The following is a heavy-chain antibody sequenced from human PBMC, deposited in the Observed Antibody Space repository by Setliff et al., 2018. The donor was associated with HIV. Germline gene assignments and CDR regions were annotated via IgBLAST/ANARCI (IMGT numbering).Heavy chain of an antibody. Sequence: ASVKVSCKASGDTFNSHAISWVRQAPGQGLEWMGGIIPIFGTPNYAQKFKGRLTITTDESTSTVYMELSSLRSEDTAVYYCARDSRDIVVVIAPEPEPYYYYGMDVWGEGTTVTVSS. CDR1: GDTFNSHA. J-gene: IGHJ6*04. D-gene: IGHD2-15*01. CDR2: IIPIFGTP. V-gene: IGHV1-69*05. CDR3: ARDSRDIVVVIAPEPEPYYYYGMDV.